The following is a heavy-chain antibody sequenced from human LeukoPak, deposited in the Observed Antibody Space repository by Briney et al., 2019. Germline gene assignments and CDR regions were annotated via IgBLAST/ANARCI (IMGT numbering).Heavy chain of an antibody. V-gene: IGHV4-34*01. CDR2: INHSGST. Sequence: SETLSLTCAVYGGSFSGYYWSWIRQPPGKGLEWIGEINHSGSTNYNPSLKSRVTISVDTSKNQFSLKLSSVTAADTAVYYCARLRIQDDSLDYWGQGTLVTVSS. D-gene: IGHD3-3*01. CDR1: GGSFSGYY. CDR3: ARLRIQDDSLDY. J-gene: IGHJ4*02.